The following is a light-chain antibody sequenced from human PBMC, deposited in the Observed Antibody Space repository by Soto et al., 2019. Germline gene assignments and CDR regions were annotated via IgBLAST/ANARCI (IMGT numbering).Light chain of an antibody. J-gene: IGKJ4*01. Sequence: EIVMTQPPATLSVSPGERATLSCRASQSVSSNLAWYQQKRGQAPRLLIYGASTRATGIPARFSGSGSGTEFTLTISSQQSEDFADYYCQQYNNLLTFGGGTKVEIK. CDR3: QQYNNLLT. CDR1: QSVSSN. CDR2: GAS. V-gene: IGKV3-15*01.